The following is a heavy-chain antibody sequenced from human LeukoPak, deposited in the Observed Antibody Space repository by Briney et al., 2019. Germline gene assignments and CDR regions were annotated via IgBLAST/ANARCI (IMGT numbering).Heavy chain of an antibody. CDR3: ARDRYYDSSGYYYVDY. CDR2: IYHSGST. CDR1: GFTFSSYS. J-gene: IGHJ4*02. Sequence: GSLRLSFAASGFTFSSYSTNWVRQPPGKGLEWIGSIYHSGSTYYNPSLKSRVTISVDTSKNQFSLKLSTVTAADTAVYYCARDRYYDSSGYYYVDYWGQGTLVTVSS. V-gene: IGHV4-38-2*02. D-gene: IGHD3-22*01.